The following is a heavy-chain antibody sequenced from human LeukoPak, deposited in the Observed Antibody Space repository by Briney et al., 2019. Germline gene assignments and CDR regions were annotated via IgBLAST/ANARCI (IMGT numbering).Heavy chain of an antibody. CDR3: AGGSGIVVVVAATTLRY. CDR2: ISGSGGST. D-gene: IGHD2-15*01. V-gene: IGHV3-23*01. CDR1: GFTSISYA. J-gene: IGHJ4*02. Sequence: GGSLRLSCAASGFTSISYAMSWVRQAPGKGLEWVSAISGSGGSTYYADSVKGRFTISRDNSKNTLYLQMNSLRAEDTAVYYCAGGSGIVVVVAATTLRYWGQGTLVTVSS.